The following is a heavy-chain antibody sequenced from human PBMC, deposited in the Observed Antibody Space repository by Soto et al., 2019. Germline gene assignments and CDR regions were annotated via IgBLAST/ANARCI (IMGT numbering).Heavy chain of an antibody. D-gene: IGHD3-9*01. CDR1: GFPFSNSY. V-gene: IGHV3-11*01. Sequence: QVQLVESGGGLVKPGESLRLSCAASGFPFSNSYMSWIRQAPGKGLEWVSHISGSGSSMYSDSVKGRFTISRDNAKNSLYLQMNSLTAEDTAIYYCTRAKEMATILDYWGQGALVTVSS. CDR2: ISGSGSSM. J-gene: IGHJ4*02. CDR3: TRAKEMATILDY.